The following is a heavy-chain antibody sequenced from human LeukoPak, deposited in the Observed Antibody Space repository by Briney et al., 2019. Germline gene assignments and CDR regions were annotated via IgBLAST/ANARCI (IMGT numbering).Heavy chain of an antibody. D-gene: IGHD3-10*01. Sequence: ASVTVSCKASGYTFTNYGISWVRQAPGQGLEWMGWISAYNGNTKYASKFQGRVTMTTDTSTTTAYMELRSLKSDDTAVYYCSRDGHRRYYYDSGSYPSGDYWAQGTLVTVSS. CDR2: ISAYNGNT. J-gene: IGHJ4*02. CDR3: SRDGHRRYYYDSGSYPSGDY. V-gene: IGHV1-18*01. CDR1: GYTFTNYG.